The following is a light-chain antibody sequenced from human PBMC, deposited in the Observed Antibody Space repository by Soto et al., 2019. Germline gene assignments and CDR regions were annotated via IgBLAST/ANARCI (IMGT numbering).Light chain of an antibody. CDR2: TSS. J-gene: IGKJ4*01. Sequence: DIQMTQSPSSLSASVGDRVTITCRASQSIIRYLNWYQQKPGKAPELLIYTSSSLQSGVPSRFSDSGSGTEFTLTISRLQPEDFATYYCQQSYNTPPFGGGTKVEIK. V-gene: IGKV1-39*01. CDR3: QQSYNTPP. CDR1: QSIIRY.